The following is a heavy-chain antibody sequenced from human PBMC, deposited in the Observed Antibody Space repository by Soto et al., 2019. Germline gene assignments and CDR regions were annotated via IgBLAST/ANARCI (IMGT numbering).Heavy chain of an antibody. CDR2: ISAYNGNT. J-gene: IGHJ6*02. CDR1: GYTFTSYG. D-gene: IGHD3-22*01. Sequence: QVQLVQSGAEVKKPGASVKVSCKASGYTFTSYGISWVRQAPGQGLEWMGWISAYNGNTNYAQKLQGRVTMTTDTSTSTAYMELRSLRSDDTAVYYCARDWLSDSSGYYYYYGMDVWGQGTTVTVSS. V-gene: IGHV1-18*04. CDR3: ARDWLSDSSGYYYYYGMDV.